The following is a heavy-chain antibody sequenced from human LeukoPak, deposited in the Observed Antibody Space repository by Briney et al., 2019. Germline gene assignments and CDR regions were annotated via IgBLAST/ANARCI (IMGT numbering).Heavy chain of an antibody. Sequence: KPSETLSLXCAVYGGSFSGYYWSWSRQPPGKGLEWIGEINHSGSTNYNPSLKSRVTISVDTSKNQFSLKLSSVTAADTAVYYCASGLPGYSSGWYLYWGQGTLVTVSS. CDR2: INHSGST. CDR1: GGSFSGYY. V-gene: IGHV4-34*01. J-gene: IGHJ4*02. CDR3: ASGLPGYSSGWYLY. D-gene: IGHD6-19*01.